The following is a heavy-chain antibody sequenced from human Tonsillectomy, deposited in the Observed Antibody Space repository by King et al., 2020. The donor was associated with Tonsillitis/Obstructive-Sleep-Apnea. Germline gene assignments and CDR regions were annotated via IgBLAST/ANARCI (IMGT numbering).Heavy chain of an antibody. Sequence: VQLVESGGGLVQPGGSLRLSCAASGFSFSSYAMSWVRQAPGKGLEWVSSLSGNGVRTYYADSVEGRFTISRDNSKSTLYLQMNSLRADDTAVYYCAKSHVVTPSDYYYYYYMDVWGKGTTVTVSS. CDR1: GFSFSSYA. V-gene: IGHV3-23*04. J-gene: IGHJ6*03. CDR3: AKSHVVTPSDYYYYYYMDV. D-gene: IGHD4-23*01. CDR2: LSGNGVRT.